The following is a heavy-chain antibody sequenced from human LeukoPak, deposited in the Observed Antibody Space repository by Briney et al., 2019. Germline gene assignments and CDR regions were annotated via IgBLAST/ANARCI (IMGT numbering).Heavy chain of an antibody. V-gene: IGHV3-23*01. J-gene: IGHJ4*02. CDR1: GFSFSSYG. Sequence: SGGSLRLSCVASGFSFSSYGMSWVRQAPGKGLEWVSAISGSGGSTYYADSVKGRFTISRDNSKNTLYLQMNSLRAEDTAVYYCAKGWGIEARYYRAYWGQGTLVTVSS. CDR3: AKGWGIEARYYRAY. CDR2: ISGSGGST. D-gene: IGHD6-6*01.